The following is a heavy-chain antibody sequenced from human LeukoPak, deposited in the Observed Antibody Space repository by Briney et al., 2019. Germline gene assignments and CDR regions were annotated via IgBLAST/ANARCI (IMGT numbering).Heavy chain of an antibody. J-gene: IGHJ3*02. CDR3: ARGGRGSAAVVAPRSFDI. CDR1: GFTFSAYA. Sequence: GGSLRLSCAASGFTFSAYAMAWVRRPPGRGLEWVSTMALSGGPTHYADAVKGRFTISRDNAKNSLYLQMNSLRAEDTALYYCARGGRGSAAVVAPRSFDIWGQGTMVTVSS. D-gene: IGHD3-22*01. CDR2: MALSGGPT. V-gene: IGHV3-23*01.